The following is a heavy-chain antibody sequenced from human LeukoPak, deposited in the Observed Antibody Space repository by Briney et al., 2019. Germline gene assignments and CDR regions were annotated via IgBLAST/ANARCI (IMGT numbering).Heavy chain of an antibody. V-gene: IGHV1-2*06. CDR2: INPNSGGT. J-gene: IGHJ4*02. CDR1: GYTFTGYY. D-gene: IGHD3-22*01. CDR3: ARASMYYYDSSGYQNDY. Sequence: ASVKVSCKGSGYTFTGYYMHWVRQAPGQGLEWMGRINPNSGGTNYAQKFQGRVTMTRDTSISTAYMELSRLRSEDTAVYYCARASMYYYDSSGYQNDYWGQGTLVTVSS.